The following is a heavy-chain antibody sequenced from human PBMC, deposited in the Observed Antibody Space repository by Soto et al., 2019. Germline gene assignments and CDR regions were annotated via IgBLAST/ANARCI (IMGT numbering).Heavy chain of an antibody. J-gene: IGHJ6*02. CDR2: IYYSGST. D-gene: IGHD2-15*01. V-gene: IGHV4-59*01. CDR1: GGSISSYY. Sequence: NPSETLSLTCTVSGGSISSYYWSWIRQPPGKGLEWIGYIYYSGSTNYNPSLKSRVTISVDTSKNQFSLKLSSVTAADTAVYYCARGDVVVVAATPVYYYYGMDVWGQGTTVTVSS. CDR3: ARGDVVVVAATPVYYYYGMDV.